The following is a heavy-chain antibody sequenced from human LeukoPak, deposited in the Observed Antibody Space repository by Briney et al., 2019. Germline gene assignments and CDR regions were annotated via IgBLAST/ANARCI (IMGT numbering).Heavy chain of an antibody. CDR1: GFTFSNAW. D-gene: IGHD6-13*01. V-gene: IGHV3-15*01. J-gene: IGHJ6*03. CDR3: TGLAAAGKPCYYYYMDV. Sequence: GGSLRLSCAASGFTFSNAWMSWVRQAPGKGLEWVGRIKSKTDGGTTDYAAPVKGRFTISRDDSKNTLYLQMNSLKTEDTAVYYCTGLAAAGKPCYYYYMDVWGKGTTVTVSS. CDR2: IKSKTDGGTT.